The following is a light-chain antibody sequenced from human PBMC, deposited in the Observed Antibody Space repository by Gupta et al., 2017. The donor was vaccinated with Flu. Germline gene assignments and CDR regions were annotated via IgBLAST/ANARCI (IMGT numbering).Light chain of an antibody. V-gene: IGKV3-20*01. J-gene: IGKJ1*01. CDR2: SSI. CDR3: QHGGNSLST. Sequence: EIVLTQSPGTLSLSPGEGATLSCRAAQDVSSSYLAWYQQKPGQAPRLLIYSSISRATGIPDRFSGSGSGTDFTLSISRLEPGDFSIYYRQHGGNSLSTFGQGTKVEVK. CDR1: QDVSSSY.